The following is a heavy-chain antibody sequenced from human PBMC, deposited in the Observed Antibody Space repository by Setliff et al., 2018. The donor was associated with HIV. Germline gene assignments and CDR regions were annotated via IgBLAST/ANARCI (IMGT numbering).Heavy chain of an antibody. CDR3: ARYDSSGYYPSNNYYGMDV. V-gene: IGHV1-18*01. D-gene: IGHD3-22*01. J-gene: IGHJ6*02. CDR1: GYTFTNYG. Sequence: ASVKVSCKASGYTFTNYGISWVRQAPGQGLEWMGWISAYNGNTNYAQKLQGRVTMTTDTSTSTVYMELRSLRSDDTAVYYCARYDSSGYYPSNNYYGMDVWGQGTTVTVS. CDR2: ISAYNGNT.